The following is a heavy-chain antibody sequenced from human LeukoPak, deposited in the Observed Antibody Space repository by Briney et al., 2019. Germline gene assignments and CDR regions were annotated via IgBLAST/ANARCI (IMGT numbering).Heavy chain of an antibody. CDR1: GFTVSSNY. CDR3: ARAYSSSSHFDY. Sequence: PGGSLRLSCAASGFTVSSNYMSWVRQAPGKGLEWVSVIYSGGSTYYADSVKGRFTISRDNSKNTLYLQMNSLRAEDTAVYYCARAYSSSSHFDYWGQGTLVIVSS. J-gene: IGHJ4*02. D-gene: IGHD6-6*01. V-gene: IGHV3-53*01. CDR2: IYSGGST.